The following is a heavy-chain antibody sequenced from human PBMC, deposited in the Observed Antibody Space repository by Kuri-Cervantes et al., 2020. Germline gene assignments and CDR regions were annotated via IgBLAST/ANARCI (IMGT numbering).Heavy chain of an antibody. CDR1: GFTFSDYY. D-gene: IGHD3-22*01. J-gene: IGHJ4*02. V-gene: IGHV3-11*04. CDR3: ARDPSYYDSSGYFDY. CDR2: ISSSGSTI. Sequence: LSLTCAASGFTFSDYYMSWIRQAPGKGLEWVSYISSSGSTIYYADSVKGRFTISRDNAKNSLYLQMNSLRAEDTAMYYCARDPSYYDSSGYFDYWGQGTLVTVSS.